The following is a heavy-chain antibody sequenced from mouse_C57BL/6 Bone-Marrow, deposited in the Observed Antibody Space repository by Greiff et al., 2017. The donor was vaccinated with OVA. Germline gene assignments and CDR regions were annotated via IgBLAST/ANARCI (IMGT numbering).Heavy chain of an antibody. CDR2: ISDGGSYT. V-gene: IGHV5-4*01. CDR1: GFTFSSYA. D-gene: IGHD1-1*01. J-gene: IGHJ2*01. Sequence: EVQLVESGGGLVKPGGSLKLSCAASGFTFSSYAMSWVRQTPEKRLEWVATISDGGSYTYYPDNVKGRFTISRDNAKNNLYLQMSHLKSEDTAMYYCARDLITTVVAFDYWGKGTTLTVSS. CDR3: ARDLITTVVAFDY.